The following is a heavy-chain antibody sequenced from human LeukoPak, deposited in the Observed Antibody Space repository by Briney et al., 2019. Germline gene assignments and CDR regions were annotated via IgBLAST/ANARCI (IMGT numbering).Heavy chain of an antibody. CDR1: GFTFPTYW. Sequence: PGGSLRLSCATSGFTFPTYWMHWVRQAPGKGLVWVSRVNSDGSRTDYADSVKGQFTVSRDNAKNTLYLQMNSLRAEDTAVYYCARREGYCSGGTCYFDNWGQGTLVTVSS. CDR3: ARREGYCSGGTCYFDN. J-gene: IGHJ4*02. V-gene: IGHV3-74*01. CDR2: VNSDGSRT. D-gene: IGHD2-15*01.